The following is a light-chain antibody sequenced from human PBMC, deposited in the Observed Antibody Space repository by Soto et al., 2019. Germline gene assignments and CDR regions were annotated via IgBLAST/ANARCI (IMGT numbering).Light chain of an antibody. V-gene: IGKV3-20*01. CDR3: QQFGTSPLWT. Sequence: IVLPQSPGTLSLSAGERSTISCRARQSFTTSYLAWYQQKPGQAPRLLIFAAATRATGIPDRSSGSGSGTDFTLTISRREPEDVAVNFCQQFGTSPLWTVGQGTKVDIK. CDR1: QSFTTSY. CDR2: AAA. J-gene: IGKJ1*01.